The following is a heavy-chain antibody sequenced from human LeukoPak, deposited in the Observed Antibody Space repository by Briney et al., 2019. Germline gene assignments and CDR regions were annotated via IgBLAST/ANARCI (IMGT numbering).Heavy chain of an antibody. Sequence: SVTLSLTCAVYGGSFSGYYWSWIRQPPGKGLEWIGEINHSGSTNYNPSLKSRVTISVDTSKNQFSLKLSSVTAADTAVYYCAREMIYYYDSSGYYSPFDYWGQGTLVIVSS. V-gene: IGHV4-34*01. CDR1: GGSFSGYY. CDR2: INHSGST. CDR3: AREMIYYYDSSGYYSPFDY. J-gene: IGHJ4*02. D-gene: IGHD3-22*01.